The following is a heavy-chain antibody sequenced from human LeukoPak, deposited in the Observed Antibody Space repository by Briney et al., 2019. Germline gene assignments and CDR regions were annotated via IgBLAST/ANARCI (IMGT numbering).Heavy chain of an antibody. CDR2: SRARAYGGAA. CDR3: ARVGTAIIGSDPVDY. D-gene: IGHD2-21*02. Sequence: PGGSLRLSCTTSGFTLGDYAMAWVRQAPGKGLEWVGFSRARAYGGAADYAASVKGRFTISREDSNSVAYLHMNSLKTEDTAMYYCARVGTAIIGSDPVDYWGQGTLVTVSS. CDR1: GFTLGDYA. V-gene: IGHV3-49*04. J-gene: IGHJ4*02.